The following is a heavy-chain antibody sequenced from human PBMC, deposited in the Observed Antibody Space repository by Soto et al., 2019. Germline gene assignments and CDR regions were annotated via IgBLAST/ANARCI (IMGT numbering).Heavy chain of an antibody. CDR2: IGTAGDT. Sequence: GSLRLSCAASGFTFSSYDMHWVRQATGKGLEWVSAIGTAGDTYYPGSVKGRFTISRENAKNSLYLQMNSLRVGDTAVYYCARGVVDYDFWSGYSNNWPDPWGQGTLVTVSS. CDR3: ARGVVDYDFWSGYSNNWPDP. D-gene: IGHD3-3*01. V-gene: IGHV3-13*01. J-gene: IGHJ5*02. CDR1: GFTFSSYD.